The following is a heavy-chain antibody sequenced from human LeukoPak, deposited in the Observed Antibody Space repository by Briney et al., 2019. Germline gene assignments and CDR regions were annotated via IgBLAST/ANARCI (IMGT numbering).Heavy chain of an antibody. CDR2: INTDGAVT. V-gene: IGHV3-74*01. D-gene: IGHD6-19*01. J-gene: IGHJ4*02. CDR1: GFTFSKYW. CDR3: ATKQWLAPPPDS. Sequence: GGSLRLSCAASGFTFSKYWMLWVRQAPGKGLESVSRINTDGAVTTYADSVKGRFTVSRDNADNTMFLQMNSVRDEDTAVYYCATKQWLAPPPDSWGQGTPVTVSS.